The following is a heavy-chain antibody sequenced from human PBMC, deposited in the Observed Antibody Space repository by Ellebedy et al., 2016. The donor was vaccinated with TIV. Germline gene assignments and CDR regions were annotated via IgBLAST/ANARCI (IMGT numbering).Heavy chain of an antibody. Sequence: SETLSLXXTVSGGSISSSSYYWSWIRQPPGKGLEWIGYIYYSGSTNYNPSLKSRVTISVDTSKNQFSLKLSSVTAADTAVYYCARFYGSGSYYRVDYWGQGTLVTVSS. CDR3: ARFYGSGSYYRVDY. CDR1: GGSISSSSYY. J-gene: IGHJ4*02. CDR2: IYYSGST. D-gene: IGHD3-10*01. V-gene: IGHV4-61*01.